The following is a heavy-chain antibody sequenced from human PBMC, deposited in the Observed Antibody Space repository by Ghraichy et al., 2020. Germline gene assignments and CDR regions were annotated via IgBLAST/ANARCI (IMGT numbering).Heavy chain of an antibody. Sequence: GGSLRLSCVDSGFTVRSNYMGWVRQSPGKGLEWVSVIFNGGSTYYADSVKGRFTISRDTSKNTLYLHLSSLRVEDTDVYYCVSDFWSGDAFDIWGQGTMVTVSS. CDR1: GFTVRSNY. CDR2: IFNGGST. J-gene: IGHJ3*02. D-gene: IGHD3-3*01. V-gene: IGHV3-53*01. CDR3: VSDFWSGDAFDI.